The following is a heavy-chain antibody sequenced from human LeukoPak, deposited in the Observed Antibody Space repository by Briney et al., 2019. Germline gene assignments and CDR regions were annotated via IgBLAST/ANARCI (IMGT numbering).Heavy chain of an antibody. CDR3: ARSLLTDWLLKDAFDV. Sequence: ASVKVSCKASGATFVDSVISWVRQVPGQGLELVGRSTDHSGPTKYAQNFQGRVTMTTDTAATTAYMELRSLKSDDTAVYYCARSLLTDWLLKDAFDVWGQGTMVTVSS. CDR2: STDHSGPT. V-gene: IGHV1-18*01. J-gene: IGHJ3*01. CDR1: GATFVDSV. D-gene: IGHD3-9*01.